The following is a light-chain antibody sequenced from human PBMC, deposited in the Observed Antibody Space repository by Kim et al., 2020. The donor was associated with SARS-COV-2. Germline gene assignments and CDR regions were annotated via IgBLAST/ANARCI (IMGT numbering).Light chain of an antibody. V-gene: IGLV3-1*01. CDR3: QAWDSSTAVV. CDR2: QDS. J-gene: IGLJ2*01. CDR1: ELGNKY. Sequence: SYELTQPPSVSVSPGQTASITCSGDELGNKYTSWYQQQPGQSPVLVMYQDSKRPSGIPERFSGSNSGNTATLTISGTQAMDEADYYCQAWDSSTAVVFGG.